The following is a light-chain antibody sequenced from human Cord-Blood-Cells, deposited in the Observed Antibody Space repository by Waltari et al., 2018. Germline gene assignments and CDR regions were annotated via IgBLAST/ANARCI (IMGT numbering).Light chain of an antibody. J-gene: IGLJ1*01. V-gene: IGLV2-14*01. CDR2: EVS. CDR1: SSAVGGYNY. Sequence: QSALPPPASVSGSPGQSITISCTGTSSAVGGYNYASWSQQHPGNAPKLMIYEVSNRPSGVSNRFSGSKSGNTASLTISGLQAEDEADYYCSSYTSSSTYVFGTGTKVTVL. CDR3: SSYTSSSTYV.